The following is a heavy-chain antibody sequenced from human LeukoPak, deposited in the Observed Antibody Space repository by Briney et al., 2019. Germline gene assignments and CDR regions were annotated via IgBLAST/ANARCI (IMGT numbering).Heavy chain of an antibody. CDR1: GYSFTSYW. V-gene: IGHV5-51*01. D-gene: IGHD1-14*01. CDR3: AGHRSPRIFHAFDI. Sequence: GESLKISCKGSGYSFTSYWIDWVRQMPGKGLEWMGIIYPGDSDTRYSPSFQGQVTISADKSISTAYLQWSSLKASDTAMYYCAGHRSPRIFHAFDIWGQGTMATVSS. CDR2: IYPGDSDT. J-gene: IGHJ3*02.